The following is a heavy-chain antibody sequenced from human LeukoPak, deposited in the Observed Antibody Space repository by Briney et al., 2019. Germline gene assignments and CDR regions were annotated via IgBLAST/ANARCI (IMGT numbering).Heavy chain of an antibody. CDR1: GFTFSSYG. Sequence: GGSLRLSCAASGFTFSSYGMHWVRQAPGKGLEWVAVISYDGSNKYYTDSVKGRFTISRDNSKNTLYLQMNSLRAEDTAVYYCAKDGGSYASDYWGQGTLVTVSS. CDR2: ISYDGSNK. V-gene: IGHV3-30*18. CDR3: AKDGGSYASDY. J-gene: IGHJ4*02. D-gene: IGHD1-26*01.